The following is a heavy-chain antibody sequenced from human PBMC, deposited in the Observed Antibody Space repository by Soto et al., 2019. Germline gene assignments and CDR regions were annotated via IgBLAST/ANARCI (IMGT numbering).Heavy chain of an antibody. Sequence: SETLSLTCAVYGGSFSGYYWSWIRQPPGKGLEWIGEINHSGSTNYNPSLKSRVTISVDTSKNQFSLKLSSVTAADTAVYYCARLNILVDAGYYYGIYVCAQGATVPVS. V-gene: IGHV4-34*01. J-gene: IGHJ6*02. CDR1: GGSFSGYY. CDR3: ARLNILVDAGYYYGIYV. CDR2: INHSGST. D-gene: IGHD2-2*01.